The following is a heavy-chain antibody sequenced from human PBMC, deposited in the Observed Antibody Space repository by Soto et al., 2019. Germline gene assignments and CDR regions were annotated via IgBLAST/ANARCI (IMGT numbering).Heavy chain of an antibody. J-gene: IGHJ4*02. V-gene: IGHV4-34*01. Sequence: PSETLSLTCAVYGGSFSGYYWSWIRQPPGKGLEWSGEINHSGSTNYNPALKSRVTISVDTAKNQFSLKLSSVTAADTAVYYCAIVYYLDYWGQGTLVTVSS. CDR1: GGSFSGYY. CDR3: AIVYYLDY. CDR2: INHSGST.